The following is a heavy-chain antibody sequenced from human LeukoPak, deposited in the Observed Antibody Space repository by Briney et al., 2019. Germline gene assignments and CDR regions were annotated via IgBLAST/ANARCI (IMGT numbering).Heavy chain of an antibody. J-gene: IGHJ6*04. CDR1: GFTFSSYG. CDR2: IWYDGSNK. Sequence: SGGSLRLSCAASGFTFSSYGMHWVRQAPGKGLKWVAVIWYDGSNKYYADSVKGRFTISRDNSKNTLYLQMNSLRAEDTAVYYCAKDIVVPRPYYGMDVWGKGTTVTVSS. D-gene: IGHD2-2*01. V-gene: IGHV3-33*06. CDR3: AKDIVVPRPYYGMDV.